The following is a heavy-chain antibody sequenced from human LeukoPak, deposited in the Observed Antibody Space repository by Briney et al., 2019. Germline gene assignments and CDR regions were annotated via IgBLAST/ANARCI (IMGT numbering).Heavy chain of an antibody. V-gene: IGHV5-51*01. J-gene: IGHJ4*02. CDR3: ARLPTAIGYSSDWPLDY. CDR2: IYPGDSDT. Sequence: GESLKISCKGSGYSFTSYWIGWVRQMPGKGLEWMGIIYPGDSDTRYSPSFQGQVTISADKSISTAYLQWSSLKASDTAMYYCARLPTAIGYSSDWPLDYWGQGTLVTVSS. D-gene: IGHD6-19*01. CDR1: GYSFTSYW.